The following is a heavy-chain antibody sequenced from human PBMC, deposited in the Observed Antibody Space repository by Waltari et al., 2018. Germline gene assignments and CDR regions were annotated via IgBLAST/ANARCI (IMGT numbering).Heavy chain of an antibody. D-gene: IGHD6-19*01. CDR1: GDTFSRFT. CDR2: IFPLFGTA. V-gene: IGHV1-69*01. CDR3: ARDHRGVAVVPLHLGN. Sequence: QVQLVQSGAEVKKPGSSVKVSCKVSGDTFSRFTIGWVRQAPGQGLEWMGGIFPLFGTANYAQNFQGRVTITADESTSTVYMELTSLRSEDTAVYYCARDHRGVAVVPLHLGNWGQGTLVTVTS. J-gene: IGHJ4*02.